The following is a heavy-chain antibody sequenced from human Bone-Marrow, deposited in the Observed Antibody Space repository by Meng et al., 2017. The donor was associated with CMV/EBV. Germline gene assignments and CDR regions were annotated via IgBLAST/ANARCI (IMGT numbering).Heavy chain of an antibody. CDR2: ISSSSSYI. D-gene: IGHD2-2*01. CDR3: ARTIGDIVVVPAAMEVYYYYGMDV. J-gene: IGHJ6*02. V-gene: IGHV3-21*01. CDR1: GFTFSSYS. Sequence: GGSLRLSCAASGFTFSSYSMNWVRQAPGKGLEWVSSISSSSSYIYYADSVKGRFTISRDNAKNSLYLQMNSLRAEDTAVYYCARTIGDIVVVPAAMEVYYYYGMDVWGQGTTFTVSS.